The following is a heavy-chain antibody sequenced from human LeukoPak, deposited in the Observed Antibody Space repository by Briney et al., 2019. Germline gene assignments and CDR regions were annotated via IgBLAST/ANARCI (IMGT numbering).Heavy chain of an antibody. J-gene: IGHJ5*02. CDR1: GGSISSSNW. D-gene: IGHD3-22*01. CDR2: IYHSGST. CDR3: ASSITMIVVSSRTLNWFDP. Sequence: SETLSPTCAVSGGSISSSNWWSWVRQPPGKGLEWIGEIYHSGSTNYNPSLKSRVTISVDKSKNQFSLKLSSVTAADTAVYYCASSITMIVVSSRTLNWFDPWGQGTLVTVSS. V-gene: IGHV4-4*02.